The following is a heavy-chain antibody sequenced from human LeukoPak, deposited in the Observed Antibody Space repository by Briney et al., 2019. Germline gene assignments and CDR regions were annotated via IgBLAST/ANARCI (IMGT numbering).Heavy chain of an antibody. CDR1: GFTFSNYW. CDR2: MNIDGSEE. Sequence: GGSLRLSCAASGFTFSNYWMGWVRQAPGKRPEWVANMNIDGSEEYYADSVKGRFSISRDNARNSVYLQMASLRVEDTAVYYCARDPVEWELLLDYWGQGTLVTVSS. CDR3: ARDPVEWELLLDY. D-gene: IGHD1-26*01. J-gene: IGHJ4*02. V-gene: IGHV3-7*01.